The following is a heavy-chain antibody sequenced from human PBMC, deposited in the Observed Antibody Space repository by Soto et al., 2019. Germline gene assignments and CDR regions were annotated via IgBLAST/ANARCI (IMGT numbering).Heavy chain of an antibody. Sequence: QVQLVESGGGVVQPGRSLRLSCAASGFTFSLYGIHSVRQAPGKGLEWLAVISHDGSTKYYADSVKGRFTVSRDNSKNSVYLQMNSLRGEDTAIYYCAKDFPSGSSRYDRFDPWGLGTSVIVS. D-gene: IGHD6-19*01. J-gene: IGHJ5*02. CDR3: AKDFPSGSSRYDRFDP. V-gene: IGHV3-30*18. CDR1: GFTFSLYG. CDR2: ISHDGSTK.